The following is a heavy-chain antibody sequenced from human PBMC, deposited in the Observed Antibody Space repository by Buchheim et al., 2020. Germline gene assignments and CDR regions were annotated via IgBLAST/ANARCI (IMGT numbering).Heavy chain of an antibody. J-gene: IGHJ6*02. D-gene: IGHD2-15*01. V-gene: IGHV1-2*04. CDR1: GYTFTGYY. CDR2: NNPNSGGT. Sequence: QVQLVQSGAEVKKPGAPVKVSCKASGYTFTGYYMHWVRQAPGQGLEWMGWNNPNSGGTNYAHKFQGWVTMTRDTSISTAYMELSRLRTDDTAVYYCARAGVCSGGGCYSDYYYGMDVWGQGTT. CDR3: ARAGVCSGGGCYSDYYYGMDV.